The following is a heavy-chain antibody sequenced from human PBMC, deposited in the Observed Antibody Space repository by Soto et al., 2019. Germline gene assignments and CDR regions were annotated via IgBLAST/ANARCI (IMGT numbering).Heavy chain of an antibody. D-gene: IGHD3-3*01. V-gene: IGHV4-31*03. J-gene: IGHJ5*02. Sequence: SETLSLTCTVSGDSISSGGYYWSWIRQHPGKGLEWIGYIYYSGSTYYNPSLKSRVTISVDTSKNQFSLKLSSVTAADTAVYYCASSITIFGVVTSNWFDPWGQGTLVTVSS. CDR2: IYYSGST. CDR1: GDSISSGGYY. CDR3: ASSITIFGVVTSNWFDP.